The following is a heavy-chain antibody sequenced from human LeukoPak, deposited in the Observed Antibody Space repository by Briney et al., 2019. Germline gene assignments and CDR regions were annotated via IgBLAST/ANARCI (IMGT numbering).Heavy chain of an antibody. CDR2: IIPILGIA. CDR1: GGTFSSYA. CDR3: ARGGGGYNSFDY. J-gene: IGHJ4*02. D-gene: IGHD5-24*01. V-gene: IGHV1-69*04. Sequence: ASVKVSCKASGGTFSSYAISWVRQAPGRGLEWMGRIIPILGIANYAQKFQGRVTITADKSTSTAYMELSSLRSEDTAVYYCARGGGGYNSFDYWGQGTLVTVSS.